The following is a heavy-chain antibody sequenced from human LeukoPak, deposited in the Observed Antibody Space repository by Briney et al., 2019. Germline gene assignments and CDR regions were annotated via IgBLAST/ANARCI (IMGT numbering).Heavy chain of an antibody. Sequence: SETLSLTCTVSDDSISSYYWSWIRQPPGKGLEWTGSIYYSGSTYYNPSLKSRVTISVDTSKNQFSLKLSSVTAADTAVYYCARQNSYYYYMDVWGKGTTVTISS. CDR3: ARQNSYYYYMDV. CDR2: IYYSGST. D-gene: IGHD2/OR15-2a*01. CDR1: DDSISSYY. V-gene: IGHV4-59*05. J-gene: IGHJ6*03.